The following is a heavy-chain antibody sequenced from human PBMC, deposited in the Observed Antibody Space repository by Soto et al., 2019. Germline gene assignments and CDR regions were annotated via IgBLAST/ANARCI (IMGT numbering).Heavy chain of an antibody. D-gene: IGHD6-19*01. CDR1: GGSFSGYY. Sequence: QVQLQQWGAGLLKPSETLSLTCAVYGGSFSGYYWSWIRQPPGKGLEWIGEINHSGSTNYNPSLKSRVAISVDTSKNQFSLKLSSVTAADTAVYYCARGRPPPLRSGRRIFDYWGQGTLVTVSS. J-gene: IGHJ4*02. V-gene: IGHV4-34*01. CDR3: ARGRPPPLRSGRRIFDY. CDR2: INHSGST.